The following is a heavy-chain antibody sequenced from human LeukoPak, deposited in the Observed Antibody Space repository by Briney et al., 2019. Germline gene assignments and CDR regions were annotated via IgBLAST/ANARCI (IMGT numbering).Heavy chain of an antibody. CDR2: IYYSGST. CDR1: GGSISSSSYY. D-gene: IGHD3-9*01. J-gene: IGHJ3*02. Sequence: PSETLSLTCTVSGGSISSSSYYWGWIRQPPGKGLEWIGCIYYSGSTYYNPSLKSRVTISVDTSKNQFSLKLSSVTAADTAVYYCARVPIFTGYTHHAFDIWGQGTMVTVPS. V-gene: IGHV4-39*07. CDR3: ARVPIFTGYTHHAFDI.